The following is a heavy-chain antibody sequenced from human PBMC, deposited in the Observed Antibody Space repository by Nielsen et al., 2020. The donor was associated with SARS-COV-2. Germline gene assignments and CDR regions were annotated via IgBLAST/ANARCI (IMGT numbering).Heavy chain of an antibody. V-gene: IGHV3-21*01. CDR3: ARGKVDYDILTGYWGGIADWFDP. CDR2: ISSSSSYI. CDR1: GFTFGSYS. Sequence: GGSLRLSCAASGFTFGSYSMNWVRQAPGKGLEWVSSISSSSSYIYYADSVKGRFTISRDNAKNSLYLQMNSLRAEDTAVYYCARGKVDYDILTGYWGGIADWFDPWGQGTLVTVSS. J-gene: IGHJ5*02. D-gene: IGHD3-9*01.